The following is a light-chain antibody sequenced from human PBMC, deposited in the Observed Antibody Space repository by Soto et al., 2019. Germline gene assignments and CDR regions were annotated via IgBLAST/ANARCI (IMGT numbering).Light chain of an antibody. J-gene: IGKJ1*01. CDR3: QQYNSYSPWT. Sequence: DIQMTQSPSTLSASVGDRVTVSCRPSQSIDNWLAWYQQKPGKAPKLLIYKASTLESGVPSRFSGSGSGTDFTLTISSLQPDGFATYYCQQYNSYSPWTFGQGTKVDIK. CDR2: KAS. CDR1: QSIDNW. V-gene: IGKV1-5*03.